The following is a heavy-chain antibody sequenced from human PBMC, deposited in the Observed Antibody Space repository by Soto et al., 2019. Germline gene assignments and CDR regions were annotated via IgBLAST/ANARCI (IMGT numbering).Heavy chain of an antibody. J-gene: IGHJ4*02. D-gene: IGHD2-15*01. CDR1: GGSIRNGAYY. CDR2: IYYRGNS. Sequence: SETLSLTCTVSGGSIRNGAYYWSWSRHVPGKGLEWIGYIYYRGNSHYNPSLESRVSISIDMAKNQFNLKMASVTAADTAIYFCARDQRIEADYFAYWGPGILVTVS. CDR3: ARDQRIEADYFAY. V-gene: IGHV4-30-4*01.